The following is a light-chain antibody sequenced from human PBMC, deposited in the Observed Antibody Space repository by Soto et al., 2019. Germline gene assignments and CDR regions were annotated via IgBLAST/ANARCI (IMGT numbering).Light chain of an antibody. V-gene: IGKV3-15*01. J-gene: IGKJ2*01. CDR3: QQYNNWPPYT. Sequence: EIVMTQSPPTLSVSPGERATLSCRASQSVSSNLAWYQQIPGQAPRLLIYGASTRATGIPARFSGSGSGTEFTLTISSLQSEDFALYYCQQYNNWPPYTFGQGTKLEIK. CDR1: QSVSSN. CDR2: GAS.